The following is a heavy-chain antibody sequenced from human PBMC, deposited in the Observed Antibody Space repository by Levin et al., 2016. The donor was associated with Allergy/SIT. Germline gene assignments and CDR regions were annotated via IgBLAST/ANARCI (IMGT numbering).Heavy chain of an antibody. CDR2: INAGNGNT. D-gene: IGHD5-18*01. V-gene: IGHV1-3*01. CDR3: ARGVDTAMALLYYYGMDV. Sequence: WVRQAPGQRLEWMGWINAGNGNTKYSQKFQGRVTITRDTSASTAYMELSSLRSEDTAVYYCARGVDTAMALLYYYGMDVWGRRDRRSPSP. J-gene: IGHJ6*02.